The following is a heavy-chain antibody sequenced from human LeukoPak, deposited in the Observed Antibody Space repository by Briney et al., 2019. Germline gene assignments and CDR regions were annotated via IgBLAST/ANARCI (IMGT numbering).Heavy chain of an antibody. D-gene: IGHD3-22*01. Sequence: GGSLRLSCAASGFTFSSYAMSWVRQAPGKGLEWVSAISGSGGSTYYADSVKGRFTISRDVSRDTVYLQMNSLRAEDTAVYYCARDSTGYAEFDYWGQGTLVTVSS. CDR2: ISGSGGST. CDR3: ARDSTGYAEFDY. J-gene: IGHJ4*02. CDR1: GFTFSSYA. V-gene: IGHV3-23*01.